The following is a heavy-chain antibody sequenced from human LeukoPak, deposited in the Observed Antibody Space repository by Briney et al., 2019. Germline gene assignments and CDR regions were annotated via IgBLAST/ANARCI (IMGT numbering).Heavy chain of an antibody. J-gene: IGHJ6*02. Sequence: GGSLRLSCAASGFTFSSYWMHWVRQAPGKGLVWVSRINSDGSSTSYADSVKGRFTISRDNAKNTLYLQMNSLRAEDTAVYYCASGPSLAMAPWCYYGMDVWGQGTTVTVSS. CDR3: ASGPSLAMAPWCYYGMDV. V-gene: IGHV3-74*01. CDR2: INSDGSST. CDR1: GFTFSSYW. D-gene: IGHD5-18*01.